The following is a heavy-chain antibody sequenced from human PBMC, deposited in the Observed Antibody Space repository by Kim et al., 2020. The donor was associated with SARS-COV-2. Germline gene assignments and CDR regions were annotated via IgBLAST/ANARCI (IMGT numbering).Heavy chain of an antibody. CDR1: GLTFSSYT. CDR2: ISSSGSYI. V-gene: IGHV3-21*01. CDR3: ARGTRHSSWTFDY. Sequence: GGSLRLSCAASGLTFSSYTMDWVRQAPGKGLEWVSSISSSGSYIYYADSVKGRFTISRDNAKNSLYLQINSLRAEDTAVYYCARGTRHSSWTFDYWGQGALVTVSS. D-gene: IGHD6-13*01. J-gene: IGHJ4*02.